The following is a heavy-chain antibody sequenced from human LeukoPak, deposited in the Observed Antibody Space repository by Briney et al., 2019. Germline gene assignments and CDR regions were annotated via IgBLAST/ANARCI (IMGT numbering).Heavy chain of an antibody. CDR2: INHSGGA. CDR1: GYSISSGYY. Sequence: SETLSLTCAVSGYSISSGYYWGWIRQPPGKGLERIGSINHSGGAYYNPSLKSRVTMSLDTSKNQFSLKLTSVTAADTAVFYCARASPNWFDPWGQGTLVTVSS. D-gene: IGHD2-2*01. CDR3: ARASPNWFDP. J-gene: IGHJ5*02. V-gene: IGHV4-38-2*01.